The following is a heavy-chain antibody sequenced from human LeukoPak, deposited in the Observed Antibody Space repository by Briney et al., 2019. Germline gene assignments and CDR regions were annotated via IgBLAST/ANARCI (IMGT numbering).Heavy chain of an antibody. V-gene: IGHV3-9*01. CDR1: GFTFDDYA. CDR2: ISWNSGSI. J-gene: IGHJ4*02. Sequence: GGSLRLSCAASGFTFDDYAMHWVRQAPGKGLEWVSGISWNSGSIGYADSVKGRFTISRDNAKNSLYLQMNSLRAEDTAVYYCARVSGKHKFDYWGQGTLVTVSS. CDR3: ARVSGKHKFDY. D-gene: IGHD6-19*01.